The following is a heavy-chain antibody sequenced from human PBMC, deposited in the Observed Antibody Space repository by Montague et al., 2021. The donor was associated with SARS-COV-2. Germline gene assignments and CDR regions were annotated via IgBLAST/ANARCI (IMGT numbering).Heavy chain of an antibody. J-gene: IGHJ6*02. CDR3: ARELSGDSFYYGMDV. CDR2: INHSGST. CDR1: GGSFSGYY. V-gene: IGHV4-34*01. Sequence: SETLSLTCAVYGGSFSGYYWSWIRQPPGKGLEWIGEINHSGSTNYNPSLKSRVTISVDTSKNQFSLKLSSVTAADTAVYYCARELSGDSFYYGMDVWGQGTTVTVSS. D-gene: IGHD4-17*01.